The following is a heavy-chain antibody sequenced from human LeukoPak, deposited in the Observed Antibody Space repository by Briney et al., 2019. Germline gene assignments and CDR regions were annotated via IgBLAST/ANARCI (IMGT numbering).Heavy chain of an antibody. CDR2: IYTSGST. Sequence: SETLSLTCTVSGGSISIYYWIWIRQPAGKGLEWIGRIYTSGSTNYNPSLKSRVTMSVDTSKNQFSLKLNSVTAADTAVYYCARGKEVITMLRGLKPGYYFDYWGQGTLVTVSS. D-gene: IGHD3-10*01. J-gene: IGHJ4*02. CDR1: GGSISIYY. V-gene: IGHV4-4*07. CDR3: ARGKEVITMLRGLKPGYYFDY.